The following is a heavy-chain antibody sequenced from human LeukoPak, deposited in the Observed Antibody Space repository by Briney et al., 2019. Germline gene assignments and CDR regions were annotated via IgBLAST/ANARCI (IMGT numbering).Heavy chain of an antibody. CDR1: GFTFSSYW. CDR3: ARVPNWFDP. J-gene: IGHJ5*02. CDR2: INSDGGVT. Sequence: GGSLRLSCAASGFTFSSYWMHWARQAPGKGLVWVSRINSDGGVTNYADSVKGRFTISRDNAKNTLYLQMNSLRGEDTAVYYCARVPNWFDPWGQGTLVTVPS. V-gene: IGHV3-74*01.